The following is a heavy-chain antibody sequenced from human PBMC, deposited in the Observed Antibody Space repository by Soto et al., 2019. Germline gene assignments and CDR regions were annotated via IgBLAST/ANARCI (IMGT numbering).Heavy chain of an antibody. CDR3: ARSGGGYSYGYIAYYYGMDV. CDR1: GYTFTSYD. V-gene: IGHV1-8*01. CDR2: MNPNSGNT. Sequence: ADSVKVYFKASGYTFTSYDINLVRQATGQGLEWMGWMNPNSGNTGYAQKFQGRVTMTRNTSISTAYMELSSLRSEDTAVYYCARSGGGYSYGYIAYYYGMDVWGQGTTVTVSS. D-gene: IGHD5-18*01. J-gene: IGHJ6*01.